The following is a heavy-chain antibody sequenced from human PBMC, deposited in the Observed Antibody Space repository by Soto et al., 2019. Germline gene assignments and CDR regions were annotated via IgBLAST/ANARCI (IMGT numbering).Heavy chain of an antibody. J-gene: IGHJ5*02. CDR1: GFIFSHAC. Sequence: EVQLVESGGDLVKPGGSLRLSCAASGFIFSHACFHWVRQPPGKGLELVGRVKNNGGATDYAASVKGRFTISRDDSKDTVYLQMSSLRTEDTAIYYCAADLGPAYDSNNWFDPWGQGTLVTVSS. CDR2: VKNNGGAT. V-gene: IGHV3-15*07. CDR3: AADLGPAYDSNNWFDP. D-gene: IGHD2-21*01.